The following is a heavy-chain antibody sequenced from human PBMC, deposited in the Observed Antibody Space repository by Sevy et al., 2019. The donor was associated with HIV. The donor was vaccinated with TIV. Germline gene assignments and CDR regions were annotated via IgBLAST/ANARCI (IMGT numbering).Heavy chain of an antibody. CDR2: IYYSGST. J-gene: IGHJ6*03. D-gene: IGHD5-18*01. CDR1: GGSVSSGSYY. V-gene: IGHV4-61*01. CDR3: ARTAMDGTHYYYYYMDV. Sequence: SEILSLTCTVSGGSVSSGSYYWSWIRQPPGKGLEWIGYIYYSGSTNYNSSLKSRVTISVDTSKNQFSLKLSSVTAADTAVYYCARTAMDGTHYYYYYMDVWGKGTTVTVSS.